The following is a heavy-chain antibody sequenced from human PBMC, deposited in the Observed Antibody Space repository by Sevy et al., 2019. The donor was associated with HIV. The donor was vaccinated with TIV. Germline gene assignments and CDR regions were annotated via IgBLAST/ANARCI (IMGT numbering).Heavy chain of an antibody. Sequence: ASVKVSCKASGFTFTSSAVQWVRQARGQRLEWIGWIVVGSGNTNYAQTFQERVTITRDMSTSTAYMELSSLRSEDTAVYYCAAVPYYYGSGSYYNDAFDIWGQGTMVTVSS. CDR2: IVVGSGNT. D-gene: IGHD3-10*01. V-gene: IGHV1-58*01. J-gene: IGHJ3*02. CDR3: AAVPYYYGSGSYYNDAFDI. CDR1: GFTFTSSA.